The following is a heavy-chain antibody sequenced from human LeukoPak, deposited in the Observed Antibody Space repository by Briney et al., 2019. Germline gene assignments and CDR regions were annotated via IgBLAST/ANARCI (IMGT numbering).Heavy chain of an antibody. CDR2: ISYDGSNK. Sequence: GGSLRLSCAASGFTFSSYGMHWVRQAPGKGLEWVAVISYDGSNKYYADSVKGRFTISRDNSKNTLYLQMNSLRAEDTAVYCCAKDEGEGSSAFDPWGQGTLVTVSS. D-gene: IGHD6-6*01. J-gene: IGHJ5*02. V-gene: IGHV3-30*18. CDR1: GFTFSSYG. CDR3: AKDEGEGSSAFDP.